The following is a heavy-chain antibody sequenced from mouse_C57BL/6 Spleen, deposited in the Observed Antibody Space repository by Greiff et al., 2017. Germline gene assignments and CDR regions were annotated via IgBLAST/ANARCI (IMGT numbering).Heavy chain of an antibody. J-gene: IGHJ3*01. CDR2: IDPETGGT. Sequence: VQRVESGAELVRPGASVTLSCKASGYTFTDYEMHWVKQTPVHGLEWIGAIDPETGGTAYNQKFKGKAILTADKSSSTAYMELRSLTSEDSAVYYCTRWGDGADWGQGTLVTVSA. V-gene: IGHV1-15*01. CDR1: GYTFTDYE. D-gene: IGHD3-3*01. CDR3: TRWGDGAD.